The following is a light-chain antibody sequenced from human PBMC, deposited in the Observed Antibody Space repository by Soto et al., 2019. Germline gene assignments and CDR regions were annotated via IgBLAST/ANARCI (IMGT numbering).Light chain of an antibody. CDR1: HSVGSR. J-gene: IGKJ4*01. V-gene: IGKV3-15*01. CDR3: QHYTNWPLT. CDR2: GAS. Sequence: EIGMTQSPATLSASPGDRATIACRASHSVGSRLAWYQQKPGQAPRLLIYGASTWATGLPARFSGSGSGTEFTLTISSLQSEDFAVYYCQHYTNWPLTFGGGTKVEIK.